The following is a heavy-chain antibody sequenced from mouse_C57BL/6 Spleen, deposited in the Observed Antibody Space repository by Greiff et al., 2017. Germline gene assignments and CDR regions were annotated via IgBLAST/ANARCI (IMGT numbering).Heavy chain of an antibody. CDR2: IWSGGST. V-gene: IGHV2-2*01. J-gene: IGHJ3*01. CDR1: GFSLTSYG. CDR3: ARGRAWFAY. Sequence: QVKLQQSGPGLVQPSQSLSITCTVSGFSLTSYGVHWVRQSPGKGLEWLGVIWSGGSTDYNAAFISRLSISKDNSKSQVFFKMNSLQADDTAIYYCARGRAWFAYWGQGTLVTVSA.